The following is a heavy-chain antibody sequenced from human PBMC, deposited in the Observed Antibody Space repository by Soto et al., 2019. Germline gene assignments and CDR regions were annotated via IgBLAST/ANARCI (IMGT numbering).Heavy chain of an antibody. CDR1: GYTFTGYY. V-gene: IGHV1-2*04. J-gene: IGHJ4*02. CDR2: INPNSGGT. CDR3: ARGRTGTHDY. D-gene: IGHD1-7*01. Sequence: GASVKVSCKASGYTFTGYYMHWVRQAPGQGLEWMGWINPNSGGTSYVQKFQGWVTMTRDTSTSTVYMELSSLRSEDTAVYYCARGRTGTHDYWGQGTLVTVSS.